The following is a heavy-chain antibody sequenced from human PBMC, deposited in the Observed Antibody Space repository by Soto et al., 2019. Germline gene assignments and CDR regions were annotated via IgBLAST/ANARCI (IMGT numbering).Heavy chain of an antibody. V-gene: IGHV4-31*03. CDR3: ARLRPPFASDV. CDR1: GVSITGAYY. J-gene: IGHJ6*02. Sequence: SETLSLTCNVSGVSITGAYYWNLIRHHPGKGLEWIGSIHYRGTTDYNPSLKSRITISLDRSKNQFALKLSSVTAADTAVYYCARLRPPFASDVPGPATTLTLSS. CDR2: IHYRGTT. D-gene: IGHD2-21*01.